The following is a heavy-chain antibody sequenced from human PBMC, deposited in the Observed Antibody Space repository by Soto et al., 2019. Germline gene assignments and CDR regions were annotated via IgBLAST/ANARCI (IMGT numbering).Heavy chain of an antibody. V-gene: IGHV4-39*01. Sequence: SETLSLTCTVSGVSISSSSYYWGWIRQPPGKGLEWIGSIYYSGSTYYNPSLKSRVTISVDTSKNQFSLKLSSVTAADTAVYYCARHGHYDFWSGYLPYYMDVWGKGTTVTVSS. J-gene: IGHJ6*03. D-gene: IGHD3-3*01. CDR1: GVSISSSSYY. CDR2: IYYSGST. CDR3: ARHGHYDFWSGYLPYYMDV.